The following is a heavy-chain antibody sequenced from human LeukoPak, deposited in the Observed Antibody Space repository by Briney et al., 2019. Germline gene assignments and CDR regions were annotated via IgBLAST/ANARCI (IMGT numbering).Heavy chain of an antibody. D-gene: IGHD5-12*01. J-gene: IGHJ4*02. CDR2: TSAYNGNT. CDR3: ARAYTQGVATTY. CDR1: GYTFTSYG. Sequence: ASVEVSCKASGYTFTSYGISWVRQAPGQGLEWMGWTSAYNGNTNYAQKLQGRVTMTTDTSTSTAYMELRSLRSDDTAVYYCARAYTQGVATTYWGQGTLVTVSS. V-gene: IGHV1-18*01.